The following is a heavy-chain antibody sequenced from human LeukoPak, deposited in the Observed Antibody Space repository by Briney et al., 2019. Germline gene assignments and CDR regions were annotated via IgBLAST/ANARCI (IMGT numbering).Heavy chain of an antibody. D-gene: IGHD1-26*01. V-gene: IGHV3-23*01. J-gene: IGHJ3*02. CDR2: ISGSGGST. Sequence: GGSLRLSCAASGFTFSSYAMSWVRQAPGKGLEWVSAISGSGGSTYYADSVKGRFTISRDNSKNTLYLQMNSLRAEDPAVYYCANFVGATPDAFDIWGQGTMVTVSS. CDR1: GFTFSSYA. CDR3: ANFVGATPDAFDI.